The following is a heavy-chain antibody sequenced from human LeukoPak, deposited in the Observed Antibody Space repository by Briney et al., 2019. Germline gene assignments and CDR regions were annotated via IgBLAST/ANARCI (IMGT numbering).Heavy chain of an antibody. CDR2: INHSGST. D-gene: IGHD4-11*01. J-gene: IGHJ6*02. Sequence: PSETLSLTCAVYGGSFSGYYWSWIRQPPGKGLEWIGEINHSGSTNYNPSLKSRVTISVDTSKNQFSLKLSSVTAADTAVYYCARTTVTTSLLRPSRYYYYGMDVWGQGTTVTVSS. V-gene: IGHV4-34*01. CDR3: ARTTVTTSLLRPSRYYYYGMDV. CDR1: GGSFSGYY.